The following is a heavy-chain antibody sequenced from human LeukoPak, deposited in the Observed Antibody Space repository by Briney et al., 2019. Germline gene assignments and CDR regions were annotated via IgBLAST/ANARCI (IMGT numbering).Heavy chain of an antibody. CDR2: ISYGGSNQ. D-gene: IGHD2-15*01. Sequence: GSSVRLFCSASGLPLSRHAMHWARRAPGKGLVGVTDISYGGSNQYYADSVKGRFTISRDNSKTTLYLQMNSLRAEDTAVYYCARDYRVGCTGDSCFPIDYWGQETLVTVSS. CDR1: GLPLSRHA. J-gene: IGHJ4*02. CDR3: ARDYRVGCTGDSCFPIDY. V-gene: IGHV3-30*04.